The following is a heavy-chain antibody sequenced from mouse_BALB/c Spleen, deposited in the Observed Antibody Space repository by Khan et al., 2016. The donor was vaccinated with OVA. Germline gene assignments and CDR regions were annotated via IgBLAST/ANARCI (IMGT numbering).Heavy chain of an antibody. V-gene: IGHV1S41*01. CDR2: ISPGSGST. J-gene: IGHJ4*01. CDR1: GYTFTSYW. CDR3: ECSASFGSSLYAMDH. Sequence: DLVKPGASVKLSCKASGYTFTSYWINWIKQRPGQGLEWIGRISPGSGSTSYNEMFKGKATLTVDTSSSSPYIQLSSLSSEDSAVSFGECSASFGSSLYAMDHWGQGTSVTVSS. D-gene: IGHD1-1*01.